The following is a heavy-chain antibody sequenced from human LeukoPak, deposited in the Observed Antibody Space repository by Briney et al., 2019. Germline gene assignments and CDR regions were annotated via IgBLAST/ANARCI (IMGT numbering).Heavy chain of an antibody. V-gene: IGHV4-4*07. CDR1: GGSVSSYY. CDR2: IHPSGST. J-gene: IGHJ4*02. Sequence: SETLSLTCTVSGGSVSSYYWSWIRQPAGKGLEWIGRIHPSGSTNYNPSLKSRVTMSVDTSKSQFSLKLSSVTAADTALYYCARDSDTFSSAWYRYFDYWGQGTLVTVSS. CDR3: ARDSDTFSSAWYRYFDY. D-gene: IGHD6-19*01.